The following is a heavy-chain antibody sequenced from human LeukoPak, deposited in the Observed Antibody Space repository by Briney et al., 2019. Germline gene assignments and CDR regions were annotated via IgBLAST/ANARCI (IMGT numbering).Heavy chain of an antibody. CDR1: GYTFTCYG. J-gene: IGHJ4*02. V-gene: IGHV1-18*01. CDR2: ISGYNGNT. D-gene: IGHD6-19*01. CDR3: AREEVGRAVAGYFDN. Sequence: ASVKVSCKASGYTFTCYGISRVRQAPGQGLEWMGLISGYNGNTNYAQKLQGRVTMTTDTSTSTVYMELRSLRCDATAVYYCAREEVGRAVAGYFDNWGQGTLVTVSS.